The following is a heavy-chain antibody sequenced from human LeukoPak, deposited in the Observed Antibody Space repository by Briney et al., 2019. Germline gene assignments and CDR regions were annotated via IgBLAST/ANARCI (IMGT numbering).Heavy chain of an antibody. D-gene: IGHD3-10*01. J-gene: IGHJ5*02. V-gene: IGHV3-74*01. CDR3: AKDFRAKYGSGADGWFDP. Sequence: WGTLSLTCAASGFTFSSIWMHWVRQAQGQGRVWVSRINSDGSSSSYEDSVKSRFTIARDNGKNTLCLEMNSLRVEDSDLYYVAKDFRAKYGSGADGWFDPWGQGTLVTVSS. CDR2: INSDGSSS. CDR1: GFTFSSIW.